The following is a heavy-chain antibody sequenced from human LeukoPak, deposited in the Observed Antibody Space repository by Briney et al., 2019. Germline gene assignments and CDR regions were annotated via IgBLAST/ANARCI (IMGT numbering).Heavy chain of an antibody. J-gene: IGHJ4*02. V-gene: IGHV3-23*01. CDR3: AKGSYYDSSGSFYFDY. CDR2: ISGSGGST. CDR1: GFTFSSYA. Sequence: GGSLRLSCAASGFTFSSYAMSWVRKAPGKGLEWVSAISGSGGSTYYADSVKGRFTISRDNSKNTLYVQVNSLGTEDTAAYYCAKGSYYDSSGSFYFDYWGQGTLVTVSS. D-gene: IGHD3-22*01.